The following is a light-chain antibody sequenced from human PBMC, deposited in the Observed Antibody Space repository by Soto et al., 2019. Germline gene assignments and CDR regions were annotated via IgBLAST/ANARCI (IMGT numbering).Light chain of an antibody. Sequence: AIQMTQSPSSLSASVGDRVTITCRASQGIKNDLGWFQQKPGKAPKLLIYAASSLQSGVPSRFSGSGSGTDFSLTISSLQPEDFATYYCLQDYNYPLTFGGGTKVEIK. CDR2: AAS. CDR1: QGIKND. CDR3: LQDYNYPLT. V-gene: IGKV1-6*01. J-gene: IGKJ4*01.